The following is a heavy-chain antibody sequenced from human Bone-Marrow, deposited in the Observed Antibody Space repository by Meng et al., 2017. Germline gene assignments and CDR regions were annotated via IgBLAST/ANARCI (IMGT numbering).Heavy chain of an antibody. CDR1: GFTFSSYA. D-gene: IGHD2-15*01. CDR3: ARDTVVVVAATSDAFDI. Sequence: GGSLRLSCAASGFTFSSYAMSWVRQAPGKGLEWVSSISSSSSYIYYADSVKGRFTISRDNAKNSLYLQMNSLRAEDTAVYYCARDTVVVVAATSDAFDIWGQGTMVTVSS. V-gene: IGHV3-21*01. CDR2: ISSSSSYI. J-gene: IGHJ3*02.